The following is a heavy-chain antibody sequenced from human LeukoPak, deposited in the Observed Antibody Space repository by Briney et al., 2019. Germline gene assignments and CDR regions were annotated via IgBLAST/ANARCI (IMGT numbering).Heavy chain of an antibody. V-gene: IGHV1-18*01. CDR2: ISAYNGNT. D-gene: IGHD3-9*01. CDR3: ARDRSRNDILTGYFDAFDI. J-gene: IGHJ3*02. CDR1: GYTFTSYG. Sequence: ASVKVSCKASGYTFTSYGISWVRQAPGQGLEWMGWISAYNGNTNYAQKLQGRVTMTTDTSTSTAYMELRSLRSDDTAVYYCARDRSRNDILTGYFDAFDIWGQGTMVTVSS.